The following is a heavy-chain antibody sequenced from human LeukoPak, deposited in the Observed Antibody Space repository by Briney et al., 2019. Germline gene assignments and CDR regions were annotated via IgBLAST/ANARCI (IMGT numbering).Heavy chain of an antibody. Sequence: GGSLRLSCTASGFTFGDYAMSWVRQAPGKGLEWVSFIRSKVYGGTTEYAASVKGRFTISRDDSKSIAYLQMNSLKTEDTAVYYCTRGANLAYYYYMDVWGKGTTVTVSS. CDR1: GFTFGDYA. V-gene: IGHV3-49*04. CDR2: IRSKVYGGTT. J-gene: IGHJ6*03. CDR3: TRGANLAYYYYMDV.